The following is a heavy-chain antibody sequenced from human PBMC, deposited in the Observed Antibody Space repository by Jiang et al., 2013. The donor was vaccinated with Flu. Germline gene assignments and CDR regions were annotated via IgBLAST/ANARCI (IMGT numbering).Heavy chain of an antibody. Sequence: QLVESGAEVKKPGSSVKVSCKASGDAFNSYSINWVRQAPGQGLEWMGEIIPVFGTATYAQKFQGRVTITADESTSAAYMELSSLRADDTAMYYCARGLTWGKYGSNLYYFDYWGPGTVVTVSS. CDR2: IIPVFGTA. V-gene: IGHV1-69*01. J-gene: IGHJ4*02. CDR1: GDAFNSYS. D-gene: IGHD7-27*01. CDR3: ARGLTWGKYGSNLYYFDY.